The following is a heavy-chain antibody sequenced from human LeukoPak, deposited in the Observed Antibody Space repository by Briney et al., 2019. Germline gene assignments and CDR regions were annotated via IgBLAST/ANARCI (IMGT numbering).Heavy chain of an antibody. Sequence: PGGSLRLSCAASGFTFSTYSMNWVRQAPGKGLEWVSYISSSTTTTYYADSVKGRFTISRDDAKNSLYLQMNSLRGDDTAVYYCARAVGTTSNWSLNFDCWGQGTLVTVSS. CDR1: GFTFSTYS. V-gene: IGHV3-48*01. CDR3: ARAVGTTSNWSLNFDC. CDR2: ISSSTTTT. D-gene: IGHD1-26*01. J-gene: IGHJ4*02.